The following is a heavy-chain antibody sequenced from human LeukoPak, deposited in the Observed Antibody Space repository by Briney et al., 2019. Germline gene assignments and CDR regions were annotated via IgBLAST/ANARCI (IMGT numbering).Heavy chain of an antibody. V-gene: IGHV1-8*01. J-gene: IGHJ6*03. CDR2: MNPNSGNT. CDR3: ARAASWSPIGDSYYYMDV. D-gene: IGHD6-13*01. Sequence: GASVKVSCKASGYTFTSYDINWVRQATGQGLEWVGWMNPNSGNTGYAQKFQGRVTMTRDTSISTVYMELSGLRSEDTAVYYCARAASWSPIGDSYYYMDVWGKGTTVAISS. CDR1: GYTFTSYD.